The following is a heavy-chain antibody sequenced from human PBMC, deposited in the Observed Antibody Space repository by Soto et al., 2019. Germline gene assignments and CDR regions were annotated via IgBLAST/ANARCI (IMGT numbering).Heavy chain of an antibody. CDR2: ISAYNGNT. CDR3: ARVSGSWFGELLYYSYGMDV. Sequence: ASVKVSCKASGYTFTSYGISWVRQAPGQGLEWMGWISAYNGNTNYAQKLQGRVTMTTDTSTSTAYMELRSLRSDDTAVYYCARVSGSWFGELLYYSYGMDVWGQGTTVTVSS. J-gene: IGHJ6*02. V-gene: IGHV1-18*01. D-gene: IGHD3-10*01. CDR1: GYTFTSYG.